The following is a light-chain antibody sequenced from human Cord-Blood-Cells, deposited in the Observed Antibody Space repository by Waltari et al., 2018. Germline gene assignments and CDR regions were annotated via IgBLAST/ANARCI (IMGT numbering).Light chain of an antibody. Sequence: DIQMNQSPSTPSASVGDRVTITCRASQSISSWFAWYQQKPGKAPKLLIYKASSLESGVPSRFSGSGSGTEFTLTISSLQPDDFATYYCQQYNSYSRTFGQGTKVEIK. J-gene: IGKJ1*01. CDR3: QQYNSYSRT. CDR1: QSISSW. CDR2: KAS. V-gene: IGKV1-5*03.